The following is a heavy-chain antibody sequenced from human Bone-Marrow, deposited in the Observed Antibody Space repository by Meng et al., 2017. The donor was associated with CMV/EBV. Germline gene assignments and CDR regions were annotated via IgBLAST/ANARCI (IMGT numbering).Heavy chain of an antibody. CDR3: AREEGSSWLDY. V-gene: IGHV3-11*01. D-gene: IGHD6-13*01. J-gene: IGHJ4*02. CDR2: ISSSGSTI. CDR1: GFTFSAYY. Sequence: SCAASGFTFSAYYMSWIRQAPGKGLEWVSYISSSGSTIYYADSVKGRFTISRDNAKNSLYLQMNSLRAEDTAVYYCAREEGSSWLDYWGQGTLVTVSS.